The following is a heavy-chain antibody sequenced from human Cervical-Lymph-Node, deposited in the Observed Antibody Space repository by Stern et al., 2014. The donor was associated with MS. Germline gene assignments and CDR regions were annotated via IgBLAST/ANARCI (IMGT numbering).Heavy chain of an antibody. D-gene: IGHD2-21*02. V-gene: IGHV3-11*01. CDR3: VRASDPLFEY. J-gene: IGHJ4*02. CDR1: GFLFSDYH. Sequence: VQLVESGGGSVKPGGSLRLSCAVSGFLFSDYHMNWIRQAPGKGLEWISYISTTGKTIYYADSVKGRFTISRDNAKNSLYLQMNSLRVEDTAVYYCVRASDPLFEYWGQGTLVTVSS. CDR2: ISTTGKTI.